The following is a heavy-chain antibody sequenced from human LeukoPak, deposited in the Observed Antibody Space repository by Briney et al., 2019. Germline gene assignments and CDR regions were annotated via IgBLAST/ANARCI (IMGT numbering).Heavy chain of an antibody. Sequence: GGSLRLSCAASGFTVSSNYMSWVRQAPGKGLEWDSVIYSGGSTYYADSVKGRFTISRDNSKNTLYLQMNSLTAEDTAVYYCARVGVVPAAIPDGFDIWGQGTMVTVSS. CDR2: IYSGGST. J-gene: IGHJ3*02. CDR1: GFTVSSNY. CDR3: ARVGVVPAAIPDGFDI. D-gene: IGHD2-2*01. V-gene: IGHV3-53*01.